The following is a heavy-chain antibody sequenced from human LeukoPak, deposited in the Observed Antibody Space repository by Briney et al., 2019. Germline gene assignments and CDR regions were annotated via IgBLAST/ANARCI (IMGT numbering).Heavy chain of an antibody. J-gene: IGHJ4*02. CDR3: ARDLTGTSYFDY. V-gene: IGHV4-31*03. Sequence: SQALSLTCTVSGGSISSGGYYWSWIRQHPGKGLEWIGYIYYSGSTYYNPSLKSRVTISVDTSKNQFSLKLSSVTAADTAVYYRARDLTGTSYFDYWGQGTLVTVSS. D-gene: IGHD1-7*01. CDR1: GGSISSGGYY. CDR2: IYYSGST.